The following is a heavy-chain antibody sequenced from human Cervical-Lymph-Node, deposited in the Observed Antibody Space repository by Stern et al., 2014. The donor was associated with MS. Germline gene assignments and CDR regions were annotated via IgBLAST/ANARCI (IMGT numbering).Heavy chain of an antibody. CDR1: GDSISSDNW. CDR3: ARTPHYYDILTGYEDY. CDR2: IYHGGTT. Sequence: QLQLQESGPGLVKPSGALSLTCAVSGDSISSDNWWTWVRQSPGKGLEWIGEIYHGGTTNYNTSLKGRVTISINRSKNQFSLRLSSVTAADTAVYYCARTPHYYDILTGYEDYWGQGTLVTVSS. V-gene: IGHV4-4*02. D-gene: IGHD3-9*01. J-gene: IGHJ4*02.